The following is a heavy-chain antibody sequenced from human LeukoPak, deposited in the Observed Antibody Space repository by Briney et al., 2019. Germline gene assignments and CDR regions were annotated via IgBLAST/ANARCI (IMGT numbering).Heavy chain of an antibody. D-gene: IGHD3-22*01. CDR3: ARSMYYCDSSGWDY. V-gene: IGHV4-34*01. CDR1: GGSFSGYY. Sequence: SETLSLTCAVYGGSFSGYYWSWIRQPPGKGLEWIGEINHSGSTNYNPSLKSRVTISVDTSKNQFSLKLSSVTAADTAVYYCARSMYYCDSSGWDYWGQGTLVTVSS. J-gene: IGHJ4*02. CDR2: INHSGST.